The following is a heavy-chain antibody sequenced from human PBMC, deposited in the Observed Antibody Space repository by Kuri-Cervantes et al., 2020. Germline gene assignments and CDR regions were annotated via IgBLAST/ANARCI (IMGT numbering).Heavy chain of an antibody. CDR1: GGSFSGYY. D-gene: IGHD6-19*01. CDR2: IYTSRST. J-gene: IGHJ4*02. V-gene: IGHV4-4*07. CDR3: AGDSGWYGAVGFSEK. Sequence: ESLKISCAVYGGSFSGYYWSWIRQPAGKRLEWIGRIYTSRSTNYNPSLKSRVTMSVDTSKNQISLKLTSVTAADTAVYYCAGDSGWYGAVGFSEKWGQGTLVTVSS.